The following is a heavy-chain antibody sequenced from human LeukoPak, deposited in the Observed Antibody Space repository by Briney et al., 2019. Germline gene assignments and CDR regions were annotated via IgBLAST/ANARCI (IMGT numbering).Heavy chain of an antibody. Sequence: ASVTVSCTASGYIFTIYNMYWVRQAPGQGLEWMGIINSSGGSTNYAQKFQGRVTMTRDTSTSTVYMELSSLRSEDTAVYYCARFAVHRRLTVAGQFGLDYWGQGTLVTVSS. D-gene: IGHD6-19*01. CDR3: ARFAVHRRLTVAGQFGLDY. CDR2: INSSGGST. V-gene: IGHV1-46*01. CDR1: GYIFTIYN. J-gene: IGHJ4*02.